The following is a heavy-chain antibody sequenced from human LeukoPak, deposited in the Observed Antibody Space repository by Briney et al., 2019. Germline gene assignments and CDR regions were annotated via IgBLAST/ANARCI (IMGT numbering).Heavy chain of an antibody. J-gene: IGHJ4*02. V-gene: IGHV3-33*01. CDR2: IWYDGSNK. Sequence: GGSLRLSCAASGFTFSSYGMHWVRQAPGKGLEWVAVIWYDGSNKYYADTVKGRFTISRDNSKNALYLQMNSLRAEGTAVYYCARGDSIMITFGGVMAPDYWGQGTLVTVSS. D-gene: IGHD3-16*01. CDR1: GFTFSSYG. CDR3: ARGDSIMITFGGVMAPDY.